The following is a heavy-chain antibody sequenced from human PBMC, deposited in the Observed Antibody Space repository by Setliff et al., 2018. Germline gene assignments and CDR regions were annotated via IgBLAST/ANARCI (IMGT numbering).Heavy chain of an antibody. D-gene: IGHD3-16*02. J-gene: IGHJ5*02. Sequence: ASVKVSCKASGYSFTSYAMNWVRQAPGQRPEWMGWINIGKGYTKYSQKFQGRVTISRDTSASTAYMDLSSLRSEDTAVYYCARDLRGPLGIGYKWFDPWGQGTLVT. V-gene: IGHV1-3*04. CDR2: INIGKGYT. CDR1: GYSFTSYA. CDR3: ARDLRGPLGIGYKWFDP.